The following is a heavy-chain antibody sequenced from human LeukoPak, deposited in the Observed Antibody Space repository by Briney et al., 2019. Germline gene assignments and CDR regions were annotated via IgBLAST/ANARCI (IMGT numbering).Heavy chain of an antibody. V-gene: IGHV4-59*08. CDR2: IYYSGST. J-gene: IGHJ4*02. CDR3: ARSRGSAHYYDSSGYYASFDY. Sequence: MSSETLSLTCTVSGGSISSYYWSWIRQPPGKGREWIGYIYYSGSTNYNPSLKSRVTISVDTSKNQFSLKLSSVTAADTAVYYCARSRGSAHYYDSSGYYASFDYWGQGTLVTVSS. D-gene: IGHD3-22*01. CDR1: GGSISSYY.